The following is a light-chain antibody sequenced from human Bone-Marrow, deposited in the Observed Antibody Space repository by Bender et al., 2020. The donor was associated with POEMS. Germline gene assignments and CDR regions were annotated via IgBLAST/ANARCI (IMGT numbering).Light chain of an antibody. CDR3: NSYAGSNNVL. J-gene: IGLJ2*01. V-gene: IGLV2-8*01. Sequence: QSALTQPASVSASPGQSITIYCTGTSNDVGRYNLVSWYQQHPGKAPKLMIYEVDKRPSGVPDRFSGSKSGNTASLTVSGLQAEDEADYFCNSYAGSNNVLFGGGTKLTVL. CDR2: EVD. CDR1: SNDVGRYNL.